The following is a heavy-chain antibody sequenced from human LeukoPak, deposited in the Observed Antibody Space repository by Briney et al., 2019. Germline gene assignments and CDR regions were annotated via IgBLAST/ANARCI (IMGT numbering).Heavy chain of an antibody. V-gene: IGHV4-59*08. Sequence: PSETLSLTCTVSGGSISSYYWSWIRQPPGKGLEWIGYIYYSGSTNYNPSLKRRVTISVDTSKNQFSLKLSSVTAADTAVYYCAATIAARNYYYYGMDVWGQGTTVTVSS. J-gene: IGHJ6*02. CDR2: IYYSGST. D-gene: IGHD6-6*01. CDR3: AATIAARNYYYYGMDV. CDR1: GGSISSYY.